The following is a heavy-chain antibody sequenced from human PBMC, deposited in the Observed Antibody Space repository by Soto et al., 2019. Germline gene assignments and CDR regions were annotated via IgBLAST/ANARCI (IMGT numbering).Heavy chain of an antibody. CDR1: GFTVSSNY. J-gene: IGHJ6*02. V-gene: IGHV3-53*01. CDR2: IYSGGST. CDR3: ARDRYSGDILTNYGMDV. D-gene: IGHD3-9*01. Sequence: GGSLRLSCAASGFTVSSNYMSWVRQAPGKGLEWVSVIYSGGSTYYADSVKGRFTISRDNSKNTLYPQMNSLRAEDTAVYYCARDRYSGDILTNYGMDVWGQGTTVTVSS.